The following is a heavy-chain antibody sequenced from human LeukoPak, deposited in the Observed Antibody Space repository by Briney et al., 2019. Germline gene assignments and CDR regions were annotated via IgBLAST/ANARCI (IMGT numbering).Heavy chain of an antibody. J-gene: IGHJ4*02. D-gene: IGHD1-20*01. Sequence: GGSLRLSCAASEFTFSSYGMHWVRQAPGKGLEWVAVISYDGSNKYYADSVKGRFTISRDNSKNTLYLQMNSLRAEDTAVYYCAKDQITGTFDYWGQGTLVTVSS. V-gene: IGHV3-30*18. CDR1: EFTFSSYG. CDR2: ISYDGSNK. CDR3: AKDQITGTFDY.